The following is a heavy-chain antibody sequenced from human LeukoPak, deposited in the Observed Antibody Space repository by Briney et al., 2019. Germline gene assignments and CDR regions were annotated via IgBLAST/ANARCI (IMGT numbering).Heavy chain of an antibody. D-gene: IGHD6-6*01. Sequence: GESLKISCKGSGYSFTSYWIGWVRQMPGKGLEWMGIIYPGDSDTRYSPSFQVQVTISADRSISTAYLQWSSLKATDTAMYYCATYSSSSLAFDTWGQGTMVTVSS. CDR2: IYPGDSDT. CDR3: ATYSSSSLAFDT. V-gene: IGHV5-51*01. J-gene: IGHJ3*02. CDR1: GYSFTSYW.